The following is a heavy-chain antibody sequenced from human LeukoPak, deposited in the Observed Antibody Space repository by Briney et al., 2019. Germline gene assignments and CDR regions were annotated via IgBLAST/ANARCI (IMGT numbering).Heavy chain of an antibody. CDR2: ISSSSNDI. CDR3: AKGLYDSSGYYYGRDAFDI. Sequence: GGSLRLSCAASGFTFSSDSMNWVRQAPGKGLEWVSSISSSSNDIHYADSVKGRFTISRDNSKNTLYLQMNSLRAEDTAVYYCAKGLYDSSGYYYGRDAFDIWGQGTMVTVSS. J-gene: IGHJ3*02. V-gene: IGHV3-21*01. CDR1: GFTFSSDS. D-gene: IGHD3-22*01.